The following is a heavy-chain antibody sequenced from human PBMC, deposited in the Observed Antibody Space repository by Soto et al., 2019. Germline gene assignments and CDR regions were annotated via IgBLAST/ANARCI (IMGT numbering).Heavy chain of an antibody. CDR2: IYSGGST. D-gene: IGHD1-7*01. J-gene: IGHJ6*03. V-gene: IGHV3-66*01. Sequence: EVQLVESGGGLVQPGGSLRLSCAASGVTVSSNYMSWVRQAPGKGLEWVSVIYSGGSTYYADSVKGRFTISRDNSKNTLHLQMNSLRAEDTAVYYFARNSNYVLLPYFYYMDVWGKGTTVTVSS. CDR1: GVTVSSNY. CDR3: ARNSNYVLLPYFYYMDV.